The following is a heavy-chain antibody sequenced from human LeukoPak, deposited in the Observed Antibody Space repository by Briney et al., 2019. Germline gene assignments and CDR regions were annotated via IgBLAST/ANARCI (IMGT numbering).Heavy chain of an antibody. Sequence: GGSLRLSCAASGFAFSSYWMSWVRQAPGKGLEWVANIKQDGSKIHYVDSVKGRFTISRDNAKNSLYLQMNSLRAEDTAVYYCVREWAIWGQGTMVTVSS. CDR1: GFAFSSYW. J-gene: IGHJ3*02. V-gene: IGHV3-7*01. CDR3: VREWAI. CDR2: IKQDGSKI.